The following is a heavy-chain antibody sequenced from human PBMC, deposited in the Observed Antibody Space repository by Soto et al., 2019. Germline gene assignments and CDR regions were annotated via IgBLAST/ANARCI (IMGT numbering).Heavy chain of an antibody. Sequence: EILSLAWDVYGGSLSGYYWRWIRQPSGKGLEWIGEINHSGSTNYNPSLKSRVTISVDTSTNQSSLNLSSVTAADTAVYYCARKPYSSWSKIGYFDYWGQGTLVTVSS. CDR2: INHSGST. V-gene: IGHV4-34*01. J-gene: IGHJ4*02. CDR3: ARKPYSSWSKIGYFDY. D-gene: IGHD6-13*01. CDR1: GGSLSGYY.